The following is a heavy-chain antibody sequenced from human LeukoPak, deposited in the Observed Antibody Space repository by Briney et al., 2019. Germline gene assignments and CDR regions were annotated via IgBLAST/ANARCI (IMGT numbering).Heavy chain of an antibody. CDR2: IKQDGSEK. CDR3: AKNLGVTMIVVVISAGFDY. V-gene: IGHV3-7*03. CDR1: GFTLSNAW. J-gene: IGHJ4*02. D-gene: IGHD3-22*01. Sequence: GGSLRLSCAASGFTLSNAWMSWVRQAPGKGLEWVANIKQDGSEKYYVDSVKGRFTISRDNSKNTLYLQMNSLRAEDTAVYYCAKNLGVTMIVVVISAGFDYWGQGTLVTVSS.